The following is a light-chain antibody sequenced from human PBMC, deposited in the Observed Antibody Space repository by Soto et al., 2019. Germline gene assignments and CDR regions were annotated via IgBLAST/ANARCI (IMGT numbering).Light chain of an antibody. Sequence: QSAVTQPPCASGSPGQSVTISCTGTSSDVGFYNYVSWFQQHPGKAPKLIIYEVNKRPSGVPDRFSGSKSGNTASLTVSGLQAEDEADYYCSSYAGINNLIFGGGTKLTVL. V-gene: IGLV2-8*01. CDR2: EVN. CDR3: SSYAGINNLI. J-gene: IGLJ2*01. CDR1: SSDVGFYNY.